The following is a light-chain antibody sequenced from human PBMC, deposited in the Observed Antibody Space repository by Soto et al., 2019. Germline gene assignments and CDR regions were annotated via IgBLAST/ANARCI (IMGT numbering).Light chain of an antibody. CDR1: QDIRDF. J-gene: IGKJ4*01. Sequence: DIHMTQSPSSLSAFLGDIVTITXRASQDIRDFFSWYQQEQGXVPKXXXDAXSTLQSGVPSRLSGSGSGTDFTLTISSLQPEDVATYYCQKCKVATFTFGGGTKVDIK. CDR3: QKCKVATFT. CDR2: AXS. V-gene: IGKV1-27*01.